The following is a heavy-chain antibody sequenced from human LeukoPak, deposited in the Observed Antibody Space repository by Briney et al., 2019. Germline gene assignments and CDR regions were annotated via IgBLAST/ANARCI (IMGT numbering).Heavy chain of an antibody. V-gene: IGHV4-34*01. CDR3: ARGPRGSGPSYP. CDR2: INHGGST. J-gene: IGHJ5*02. Sequence: GSLRLSCAASGFTFSSYSMNWVRQPPGKGLEWIGEINHGGSTNYNPSLKSRVTISVDMSKNQFSLKLSSVTAADTAVYYCARGPRGSGPSYPWGQGTLVTVSS. D-gene: IGHD3-10*01. CDR1: GFTFSSYS.